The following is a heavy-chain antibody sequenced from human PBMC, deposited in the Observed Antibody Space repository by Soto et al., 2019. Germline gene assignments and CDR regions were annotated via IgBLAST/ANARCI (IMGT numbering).Heavy chain of an antibody. CDR1: GGSISSGGYY. D-gene: IGHD2-2*01. CDR3: ARGIVVVPAVTNWLDS. Sequence: SETLSLTCTVSGGSISSGGYYWSWIRQHPGKGLEWIGYIYYSGSTYYNPSLKSRVTISVDTSKNQFSLKLSSVTAADTAVYFCARGIVVVPAVTNWLDSWGQGTLVTVSS. CDR2: IYYSGST. J-gene: IGHJ5*01. V-gene: IGHV4-31*03.